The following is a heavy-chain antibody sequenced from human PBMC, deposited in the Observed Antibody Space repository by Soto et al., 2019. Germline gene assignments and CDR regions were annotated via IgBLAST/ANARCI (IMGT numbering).Heavy chain of an antibody. CDR1: GGSFSGYY. D-gene: IGHD6-6*01. J-gene: IGHJ6*02. CDR2: INHSGST. V-gene: IGHV4-34*01. Sequence: PSETLSLTCAVYGGSFSGYYWSWIRQPPGKGLEWIGEINHSGSTNYNPSLKSRVTISVDTSKNQFSLKLSSVTAADTAVYYCVRGRSYSSSSDYYGMDVWGQGTTVTVSS. CDR3: VRGRSYSSSSDYYGMDV.